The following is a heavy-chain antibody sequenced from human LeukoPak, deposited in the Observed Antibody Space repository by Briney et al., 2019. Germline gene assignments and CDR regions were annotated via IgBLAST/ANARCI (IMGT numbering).Heavy chain of an antibody. J-gene: IGHJ4*02. CDR3: ARGREMATTTEFDY. CDR2: INAGNGNT. CDR1: GYTFTSYA. Sequence: GASVKVSCKASGYTFTSYAIHWVCQAPGQRLEWMGWINAGNGNTKYSQKFQGRVTITADESTSTAYMELSSLRSEDTAVYYCARGREMATTTEFDYWGQGTLVTVSS. V-gene: IGHV1-3*01. D-gene: IGHD5-24*01.